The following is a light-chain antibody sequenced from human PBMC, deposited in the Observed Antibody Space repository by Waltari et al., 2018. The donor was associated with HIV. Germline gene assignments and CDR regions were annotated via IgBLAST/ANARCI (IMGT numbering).Light chain of an antibody. V-gene: IGLV2-14*01. Sequence: QSALTQPASVSGSPGQSITISCTGTSSDVGGYNYVSWYQQHPGKAPKVMIYEVSNRPSGVSNRLSGSNSGNTASLTISGLQAEDEADYYCSSYTTTSTWVFGGGTKLTVL. J-gene: IGLJ3*02. CDR2: EVS. CDR1: SSDVGGYNY. CDR3: SSYTTTSTWV.